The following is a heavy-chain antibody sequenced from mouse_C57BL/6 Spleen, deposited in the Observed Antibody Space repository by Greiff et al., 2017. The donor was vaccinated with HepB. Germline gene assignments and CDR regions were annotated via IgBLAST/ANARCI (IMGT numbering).Heavy chain of an antibody. CDR3: ARPFTTVVAPYFDD. J-gene: IGHJ2*01. Sequence: QVQLQQSGAELARPGASVKLSCKASGYTFTSYGISWVKQRTGQGLEWIGEIYPRSGNTYYNEKFKGKATLTADKSSSTAYMELRSLTSEDSAVYFCARPFTTVVAPYFDDWGQGTTLTVSS. D-gene: IGHD1-1*01. V-gene: IGHV1-81*01. CDR2: IYPRSGNT. CDR1: GYTFTSYG.